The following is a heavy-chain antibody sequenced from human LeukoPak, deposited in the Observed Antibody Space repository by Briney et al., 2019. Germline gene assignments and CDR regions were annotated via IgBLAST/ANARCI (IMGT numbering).Heavy chain of an antibody. D-gene: IGHD2-2*01. V-gene: IGHV3-49*04. CDR3: SIVVVPAAQSLDY. CDR1: GFTFGDYA. Sequence: PGGSLRLSCTASGFTFGDYAMSWVRQAPGKGLEWGGFIRSKAYGGTTEYAASVKGRFTISRDDSKSIAYLQMNSLKTEDTAVYYCSIVVVPAAQSLDYWGQGTLVTVSS. CDR2: IRSKAYGGTT. J-gene: IGHJ4*02.